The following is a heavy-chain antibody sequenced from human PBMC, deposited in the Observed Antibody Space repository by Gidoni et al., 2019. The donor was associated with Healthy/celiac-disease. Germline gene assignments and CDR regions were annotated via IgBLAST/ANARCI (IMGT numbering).Heavy chain of an antibody. V-gene: IGHV1-69*01. CDR1: GGTFSSYA. CDR2: IIPIFGTA. D-gene: IGHD6-6*01. CDR3: ASNSEYSSIY. Sequence: QVQLVQSGAEVTKPGSSVTVSCKASGGTFSSYALSWVRQAPGQGLEGMGGIIPIFGTANYAQKSQGRVTITADESTSTAYMELSSLRSEDTAVYYCASNSEYSSIYWGQGTLVTVSS. J-gene: IGHJ4*02.